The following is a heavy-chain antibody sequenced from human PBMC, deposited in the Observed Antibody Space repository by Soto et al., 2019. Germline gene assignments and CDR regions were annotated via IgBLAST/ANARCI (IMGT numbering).Heavy chain of an antibody. V-gene: IGHV1-18*01. CDR1: GYTFTSFG. CDR2: ISTYNGDT. D-gene: IGHD2-2*01. CDR3: ARGYCSFTSCPFDF. Sequence: ASVKVSCKASGYTFTSFGISWVRQVPGQGLEWMGWISTYNGDTNYAQHLQGRVTMTTDTSTSTAYMELRSLRSDDTVVYYCARGYCSFTSCPFDFWGQGALVTVS. J-gene: IGHJ4*02.